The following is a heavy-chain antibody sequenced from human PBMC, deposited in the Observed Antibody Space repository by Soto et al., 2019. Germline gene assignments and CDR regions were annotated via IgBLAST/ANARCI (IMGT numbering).Heavy chain of an antibody. CDR3: GSQLGSPSAGDFDY. J-gene: IGHJ4*02. D-gene: IGHD3-3*02. CDR1: NFTFSRYS. CDR2: ISSSTNTI. Sequence: EVQLVESGGGLVQPGGSLRLSCAASNFTFSRYSMNWFRQAPGKGLEWVSYISSSTNTIYYADSVTGRFTISRDNAKSSLYLQMKSLREEDTAGYYCGSQLGSPSAGDFDYWGQGTVVPVSS. V-gene: IGHV3-48*02.